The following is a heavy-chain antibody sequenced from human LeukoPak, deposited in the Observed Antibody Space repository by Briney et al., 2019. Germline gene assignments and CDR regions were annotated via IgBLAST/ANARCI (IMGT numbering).Heavy chain of an antibody. J-gene: IGHJ6*02. CDR2: IIPMFGTA. CDR3: ARSVRFGGMDYGMDV. CDR1: GGTFSSYA. Sequence: ASVKVSCKASGGTFSSYAISWVRQAPGQGLEQMGGIIPMFGTANYAQKFQGRVTITADESTSTAYMELSSLRSEDTAVYYCARSVRFGGMDYGMDVWGQGTTVTVSS. V-gene: IGHV1-69*13. D-gene: IGHD3-16*01.